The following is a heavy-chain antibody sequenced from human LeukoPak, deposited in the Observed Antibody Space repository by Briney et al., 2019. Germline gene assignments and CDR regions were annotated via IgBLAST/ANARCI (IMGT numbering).Heavy chain of an antibody. D-gene: IGHD5-18*01. J-gene: IGHJ4*02. CDR2: ISGSGGST. V-gene: IGHV3-23*01. CDR1: GFTFSSYA. CDR3: AKGYSFVPYYFDY. Sequence: GGSLRLSCAASGFTFSSYAMSWVRQAPGEGLEWVSAISGSGGSTYYADSVKGRFTISRDNSKNTLYLQMNSLRAEDTAVYYCAKGYSFVPYYFDYWGQGTLVTVSS.